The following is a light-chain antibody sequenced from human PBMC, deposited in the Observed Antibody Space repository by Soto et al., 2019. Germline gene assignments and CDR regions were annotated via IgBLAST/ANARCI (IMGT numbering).Light chain of an antibody. J-gene: IGKJ1*01. V-gene: IGKV3-11*01. Sequence: EIVLTQSPATLSLSPGERATLSSRASQSVSSYLAWYQQKPGQAPRLLIYDASNSATGIPARFSGSGSGTDFTLTISSLEPEDFAVYYCQQRSNWPWTFGQGTKVDIK. CDR2: DAS. CDR3: QQRSNWPWT. CDR1: QSVSSY.